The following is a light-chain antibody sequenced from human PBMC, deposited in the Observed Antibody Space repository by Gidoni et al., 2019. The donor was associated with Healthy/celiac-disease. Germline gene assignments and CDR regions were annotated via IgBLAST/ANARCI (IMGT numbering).Light chain of an antibody. J-gene: IGKJ3*01. V-gene: IGKV3-15*01. CDR2: GAS. CDR1: QSVSSN. CDR3: QQYNNWSPF. Sequence: EIVMTQSPATLSVSPGERATLSCRASQSVSSNLAWYQQKPGQAPRLLIYGASTRATGIPARFSGSGSGTEFTLTISSLQSEDFAVYYCQQYNNWSPFFXPXTKVXIK.